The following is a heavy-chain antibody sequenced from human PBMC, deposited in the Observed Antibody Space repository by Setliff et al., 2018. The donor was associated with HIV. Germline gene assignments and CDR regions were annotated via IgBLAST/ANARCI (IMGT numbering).Heavy chain of an antibody. CDR1: GYTFTDYY. V-gene: IGHV1-2*02. CDR3: ARAGYSSSSRMYSYYYYYYMDV. D-gene: IGHD6-6*01. J-gene: IGHJ6*03. CDR2: IKPNSGGT. Sequence: ASVKVSCKASGYTFTDYYMHWVRQAPGQGLEWMGWIKPNSGGTNYAQKFQGRVTMTRDTSISTAYMDLSSLRSEDTAVYYCARAGYSSSSRMYSYYYYYYMDVWGKGTTVTVSS.